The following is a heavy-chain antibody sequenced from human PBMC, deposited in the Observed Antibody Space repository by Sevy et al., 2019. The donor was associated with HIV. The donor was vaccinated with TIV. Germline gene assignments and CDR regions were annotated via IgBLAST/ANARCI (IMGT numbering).Heavy chain of an antibody. D-gene: IGHD6-13*01. Sequence: SETLSLTCTVSGGSISSYYWSWIRQPPGKGLEWIGYIYYSGSTNYNPSLKSRVTISVDTSKNQFSLKLSSMTAADTAVYYCARVRLPSTAAGENYYGMDVWGQGTTVTVSS. V-gene: IGHV4-59*01. J-gene: IGHJ6*02. CDR1: GGSISSYY. CDR3: ARVRLPSTAAGENYYGMDV. CDR2: IYYSGST.